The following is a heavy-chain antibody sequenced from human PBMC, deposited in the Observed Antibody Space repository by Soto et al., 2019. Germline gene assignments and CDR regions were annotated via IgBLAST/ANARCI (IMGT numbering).Heavy chain of an antibody. CDR2: ISSAGSNA. CDR1: GFTFNNYG. Sequence: QVVLVESGGGVVQPGRSLRLSCAASGFTFNNYGVHWVRQAPGKGLEWVALISSAGSNAYYADFAKGRFTISRDNSKNMVYMQMKRLRDQETAIYYCAKEATDGYDYVDGFDVWGQGTMVTVSS. J-gene: IGHJ3*01. D-gene: IGHD5-12*01. CDR3: AKEATDGYDYVDGFDV. V-gene: IGHV3-30*18.